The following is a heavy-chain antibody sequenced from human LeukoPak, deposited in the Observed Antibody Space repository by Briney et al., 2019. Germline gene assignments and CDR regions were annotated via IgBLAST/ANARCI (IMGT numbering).Heavy chain of an antibody. Sequence: TGGSLRLSCAASGFTFSSYWMSWVRQAPGKGLEWVANIKQDGSEKYYVDSVKGRFTISRDNAKNSLYLQMNSLRAEDTAVYYCARVYVATTYLNDYWGQGTLVTVSS. CDR3: ARVYVATTYLNDY. V-gene: IGHV3-7*01. CDR2: IKQDGSEK. J-gene: IGHJ4*02. CDR1: GFTFSSYW. D-gene: IGHD5-12*01.